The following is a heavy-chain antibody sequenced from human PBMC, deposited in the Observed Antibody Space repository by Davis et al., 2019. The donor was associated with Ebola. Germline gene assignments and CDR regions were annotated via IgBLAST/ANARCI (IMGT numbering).Heavy chain of an antibody. V-gene: IGHV4-34*01. D-gene: IGHD4-17*01. Sequence: MPSETLSLTCAVYGGSFSGYYWSWIRQPPGKGLEWIGEINHSGSTNYNPSLKSRVTISVDPSKNQFPLKLSSVTAADTAVYYCARGPSLRGFDYWGQGTLVTVSS. CDR1: GGSFSGYY. CDR3: ARGPSLRGFDY. J-gene: IGHJ4*02. CDR2: INHSGST.